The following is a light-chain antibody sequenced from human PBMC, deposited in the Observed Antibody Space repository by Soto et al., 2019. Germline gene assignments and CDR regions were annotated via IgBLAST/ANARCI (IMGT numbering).Light chain of an antibody. CDR3: AAWDDSLSALV. CDR1: SSNIGSNY. J-gene: IGLJ2*01. Sequence: QPVLTQPPSASGTPGQRVTISCSGSSSNIGSNYVYWYQQLPGTAPKLLIYRNNQRPSGVPDRFSGSKSGTSASLAISGLRSEDEADYYCAAWDDSLSALVFGGGTQLTVL. CDR2: RNN. V-gene: IGLV1-47*01.